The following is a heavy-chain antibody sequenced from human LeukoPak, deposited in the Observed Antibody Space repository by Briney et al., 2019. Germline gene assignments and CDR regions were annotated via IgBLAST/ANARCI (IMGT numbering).Heavy chain of an antibody. J-gene: IGHJ1*01. V-gene: IGHV3-74*01. D-gene: IGHD3-22*01. CDR2: IKSDGST. CDR1: GFTFSSYW. CDR3: ARAPSEIGGYYPEYFRH. Sequence: GGSLRLSCAASGFTFSSYWMHWVRQAPGKGLVWVSRIKSDGSTRYADSVKGRFTISRDNAKNTVSLQMTSLRAEDTGVYYCARAPSEIGGYYPEYFRHWGQGTLVIVPS.